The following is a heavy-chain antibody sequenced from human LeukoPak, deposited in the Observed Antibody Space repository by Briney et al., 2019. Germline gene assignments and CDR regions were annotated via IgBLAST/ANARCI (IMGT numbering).Heavy chain of an antibody. CDR2: INIGGTNT. Sequence: GGSLRLSCAASGFTFNDYYMSWIRQAPGKGLEWLSYINIGGTNTHYADSVKGQFTISRDNAKKSLYLEMNNLRAEDTAVYYCATDSAGFDTWGQGVLVTVSS. CDR1: GFTFNDYY. CDR3: ATDSAGFDT. J-gene: IGHJ5*02. V-gene: IGHV3-11*01.